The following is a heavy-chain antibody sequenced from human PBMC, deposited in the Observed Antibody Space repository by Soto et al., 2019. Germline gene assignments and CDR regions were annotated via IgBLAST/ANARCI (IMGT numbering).Heavy chain of an antibody. CDR1: GYTFTSYA. V-gene: IGHV1-3*01. J-gene: IGHJ3*02. CDR2: INAGNGNT. CDR3: ARPSAVTDAFDI. D-gene: IGHD6-13*01. Sequence: ASVKVSCKASGYTFTSYAMHWVRQAPGQRLEWMGWINAGNGNTKYSQKFQGRVTITRDTSASTAYMELSSLRSEDTAVYYCARPSAVTDAFDIWGQGTMVTVSS.